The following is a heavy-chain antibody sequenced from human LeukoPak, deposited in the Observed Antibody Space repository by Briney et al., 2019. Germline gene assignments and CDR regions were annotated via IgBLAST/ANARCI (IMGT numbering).Heavy chain of an antibody. Sequence: PSETLSLTCTASGGSISGYYRSWIRQPPGKGLEWIGYIYYGGSSNYSPSLKSRVTISVDTSTNQLSLKLNSVSAADTAEYYCARLSVTGGYIYGFFDYWGRGSVVTVSS. CDR2: IYYGGSS. CDR3: ARLSVTGGYIYGFFDY. CDR1: GGSISGYY. V-gene: IGHV4-59*08. J-gene: IGHJ4*02. D-gene: IGHD5-18*01.